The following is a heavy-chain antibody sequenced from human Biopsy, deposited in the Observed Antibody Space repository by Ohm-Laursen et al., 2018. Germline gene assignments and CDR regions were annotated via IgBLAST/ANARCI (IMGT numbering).Heavy chain of an antibody. CDR1: GASINSYY. CDR2: IYPGGST. J-gene: IGHJ3*01. D-gene: IGHD3-22*01. CDR3: ASVVLGPTNDAFDL. V-gene: IGHV4-4*07. Sequence: GTLSLTCSVSGASINSYYWTCLRQPAGKGLEWIGRIYPGGSTNYNPSLKSRVTMSVDTSKKQLSLRLRSVTAADTAMYYCASVVLGPTNDAFDLWGQGTMVVVSS.